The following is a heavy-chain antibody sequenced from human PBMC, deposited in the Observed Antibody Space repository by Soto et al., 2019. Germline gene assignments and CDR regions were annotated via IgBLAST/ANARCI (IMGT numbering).Heavy chain of an antibody. V-gene: IGHV4-31*03. D-gene: IGHD5-12*01. CDR2: THASGVT. J-gene: IGHJ3*02. Sequence: QVQLQESGPGLVKPSQTLSLTCSVSGDSVNSGGHYWNWIRQHPGKGLEWVGYTHASGVTSYNPSLKSRLDLSVDMSKNEVSLKLTSVTAADTAVYYCARDGGYGHKGFAFDICGQGTMVTVSS. CDR1: GDSVNSGGHY. CDR3: ARDGGYGHKGFAFDI.